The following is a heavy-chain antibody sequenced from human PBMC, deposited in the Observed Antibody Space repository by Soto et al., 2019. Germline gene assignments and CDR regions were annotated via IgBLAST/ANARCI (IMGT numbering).Heavy chain of an antibody. V-gene: IGHV1-18*01. CDR1: GYTFTSYG. CDR2: ISAYNGNT. Sequence: RASVKVSCKASGYTFTSYGISWVRQAPGQGLEWMGWISAYNGNTDYAQKLQGRVTMTTDTSTSTAYMELRSLRSDDTAVYYCARVKTYYDILTGMDLFDYWGQGTLVTVSS. J-gene: IGHJ4*02. D-gene: IGHD3-9*01. CDR3: ARVKTYYDILTGMDLFDY.